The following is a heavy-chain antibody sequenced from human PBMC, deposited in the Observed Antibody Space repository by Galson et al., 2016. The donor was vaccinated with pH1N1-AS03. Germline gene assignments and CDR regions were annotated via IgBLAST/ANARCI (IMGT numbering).Heavy chain of an antibody. CDR3: ARTNYYHSSGDY. Sequence: SGYTFTNYAVHWVRQAPGQRLEWMGWINADNTDTKYSQKFQDRVTITGDTFATTAYMELSSLRSEDTAVYYCARTNYYHSSGDYWGQGTLVTVSS. CDR1: GYTFTNYA. V-gene: IGHV1-3*01. D-gene: IGHD3-22*01. CDR2: INADNTDT. J-gene: IGHJ4*02.